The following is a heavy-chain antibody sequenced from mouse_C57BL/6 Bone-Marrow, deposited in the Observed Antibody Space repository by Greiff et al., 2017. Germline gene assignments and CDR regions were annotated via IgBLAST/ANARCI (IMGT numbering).Heavy chain of an antibody. V-gene: IGHV1-82*01. D-gene: IGHD1-1*01. Sequence: QVQLQQSGPELVKPGASVKISCKASGYAFSSSWMNWVKQRPGKGLEWIGRIYPGDGDTTYNGKFKGKATLTADKSSSTAYMQLSSLASGASAVYVRARGVYCDYAMDYWGQGTSVTVSS. CDR2: IYPGDGDT. CDR3: ARGVYCDYAMDY. CDR1: GYAFSSSW. J-gene: IGHJ4*01.